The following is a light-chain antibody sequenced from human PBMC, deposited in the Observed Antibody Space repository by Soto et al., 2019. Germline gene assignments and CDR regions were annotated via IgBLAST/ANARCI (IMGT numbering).Light chain of an antibody. J-gene: IGKJ1*01. CDR3: QKYNSAPRA. CDR2: AAS. CDR1: QGISNY. V-gene: IGKV1-27*01. Sequence: DIQMTQSPSSLSASVGDRVTITCRASQGISNYLAWYQQKPGKVPKLLIYAASTLPSGVPSRFSGSGSGTDFTLTSSSLQPEYVATYYWQKYNSAPRAFGQGTKVEIK.